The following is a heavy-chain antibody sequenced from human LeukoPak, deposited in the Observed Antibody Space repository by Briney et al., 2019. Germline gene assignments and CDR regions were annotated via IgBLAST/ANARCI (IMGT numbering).Heavy chain of an antibody. V-gene: IGHV4-59*08. CDR2: IYYSGST. D-gene: IGHD2-21*02. Sequence: SETLSLTCTVSGGSISSYYWSWIRQPPGKGLEWIGYIYYSGSTNYNPSLKSRVTISVDTSKNQFSLKLSSVTAADTAVYYCAGTIYCGGDCYPNGAFDIWGQRTMVTVSS. CDR3: AGTIYCGGDCYPNGAFDI. CDR1: GGSISSYY. J-gene: IGHJ3*02.